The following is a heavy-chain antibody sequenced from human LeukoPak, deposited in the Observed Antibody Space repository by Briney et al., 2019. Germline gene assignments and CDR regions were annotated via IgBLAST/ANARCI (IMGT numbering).Heavy chain of an antibody. CDR1: GYXFTSYY. J-gene: IGHJ4*02. CDR3: ARGPPGDSSGYYSHPFEN. CDR2: INPSGGST. Sequence: ASVKVSCEASGYXFTSYYIHWVRQAPGQGLEWMGLINPSGGSTRYAQKFQGRVTMTRDTSTSTVYMELSSLRSENTAVYYCARGPPGDSSGYYSHPFENWGQGTLVTVSS. D-gene: IGHD3-22*01. V-gene: IGHV1-46*01.